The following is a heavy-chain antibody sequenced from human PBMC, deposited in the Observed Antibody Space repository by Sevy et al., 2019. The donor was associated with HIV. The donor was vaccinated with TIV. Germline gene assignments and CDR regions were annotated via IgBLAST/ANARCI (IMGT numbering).Heavy chain of an antibody. Sequence: GGSLRLSCTASGFTFGDYAMSWFRQAPGRGLEWVGFIRGETYGETTEDAASVKVRFTVSRDDSKSIVYLQMNSLKTEDTAVYYCTRRASRVYGDHLNLYWGQGTLVTVSS. CDR2: IRGETYGETT. J-gene: IGHJ4*02. CDR3: TRRASRVYGDHLNLY. CDR1: GFTFGDYA. V-gene: IGHV3-49*03. D-gene: IGHD2-21*02.